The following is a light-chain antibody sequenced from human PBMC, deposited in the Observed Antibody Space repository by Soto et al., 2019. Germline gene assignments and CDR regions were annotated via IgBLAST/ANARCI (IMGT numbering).Light chain of an antibody. CDR1: QGISSY. V-gene: IGKV1-8*01. J-gene: IGKJ5*01. CDR3: HQYYSYQST. Sequence: AIRMTQSPSSLSASTGDRVTITCRASQGISSYLAWYQQKPGKAPKLLIYAASTLQSGVPSRFSGSGSGTAVIPTIICLQHEDFATYYCHQYYSYQSTFGQGTRLEIK. CDR2: AAS.